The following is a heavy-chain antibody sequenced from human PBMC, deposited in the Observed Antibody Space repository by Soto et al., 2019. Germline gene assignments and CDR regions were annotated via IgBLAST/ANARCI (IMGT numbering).Heavy chain of an antibody. D-gene: IGHD3-10*01. J-gene: IGHJ6*03. CDR3: ASRSYYGSGSYRYYYYYMDV. CDR2: MNPNSGNT. Sequence: ASVKVSCKASGYTFTSYDINWVRQATGRGLEWMGWMNPNSGNTGYAQKFQGRVTMTRNTSISTAYMELSSLRSEDTAVYYCASRSYYGSGSYRYYYYYMDVWGKGTTVTVSS. CDR1: GYTFTSYD. V-gene: IGHV1-8*01.